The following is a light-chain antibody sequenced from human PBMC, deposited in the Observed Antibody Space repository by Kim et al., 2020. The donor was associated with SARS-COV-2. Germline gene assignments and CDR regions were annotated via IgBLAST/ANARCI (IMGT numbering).Light chain of an antibody. J-gene: IGKJ2*01. CDR3: QQYNNWPGT. Sequence: EIVMTQSPANLSVSPGERATLSCRASQSVSSNLAWYQQKPGQAPRLLMYGASIRATGIPARFSGSGSGTEFTLTISILQSEDFAVYYCQQYNNWPGTFGQGTKLEI. V-gene: IGKV3D-15*03. CDR2: GAS. CDR1: QSVSSN.